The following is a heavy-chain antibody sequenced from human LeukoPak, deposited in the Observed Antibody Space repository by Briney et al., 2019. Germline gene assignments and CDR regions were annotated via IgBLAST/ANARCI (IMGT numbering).Heavy chain of an antibody. D-gene: IGHD3-22*01. CDR1: GGSISGYF. CDR3: ARRGSSGLFDN. Sequence: SETLSLTCTVSGGSISGYFWSWLRQPAGKGLEWIGRIYSSGSNNYNPSLKSRVTMSLDTSKNHFSLNLSSVTAADTAVYYCARRGSSGLFDNWGQGTLVTVSS. CDR2: IYSSGSN. J-gene: IGHJ4*02. V-gene: IGHV4-4*07.